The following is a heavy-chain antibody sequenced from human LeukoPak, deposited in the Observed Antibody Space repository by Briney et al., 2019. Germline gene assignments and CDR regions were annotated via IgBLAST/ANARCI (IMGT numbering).Heavy chain of an antibody. D-gene: IGHD3-3*01. Sequence: PGGSLRLSCAASGFTFSSYWMTWVRQAPGKGLEWVANIKLDVSETYYVDSVKGRFTISRDNAKNTLYLQMNSLRAEDTAVYYCARDGAKIRFWTRFGYYYYMDVWGKGTTVTVSS. CDR1: GFTFSSYW. J-gene: IGHJ6*03. CDR2: IKLDVSET. V-gene: IGHV3-7*01. CDR3: ARDGAKIRFWTRFGYYYYMDV.